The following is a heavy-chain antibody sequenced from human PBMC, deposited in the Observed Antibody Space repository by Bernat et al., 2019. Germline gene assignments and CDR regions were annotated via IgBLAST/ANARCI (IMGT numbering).Heavy chain of an antibody. J-gene: IGHJ6*03. CDR3: TTTPQEDYYYYYYMDV. CDR2: IKSKTDGGTT. CDR1: GFTFSNAW. V-gene: IGHV3-15*01. D-gene: IGHD2-15*01. Sequence: EVQLVESGGGLVKPGGSLRLSCAASGFTFSNAWMSWVRQAPGKGLEWVGRIKSKTDGGTTDYAAPVKGRFTISRDDSKNTLYLQMNSLKTEDTAVYYCTTTPQEDYYYYYYMDVWGKGTTVTVSS.